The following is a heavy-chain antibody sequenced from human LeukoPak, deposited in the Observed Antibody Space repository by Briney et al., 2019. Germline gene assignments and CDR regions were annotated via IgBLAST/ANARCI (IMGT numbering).Heavy chain of an antibody. CDR3: ARSSGRSYGDFDY. D-gene: IGHD5-18*01. Sequence: PSETLSLTCTVSGGSISSGSYYWSWIRQPAGKGLEWIGRIYTSGSTNYNPSLKSRGTMSLDTSNNQFSLKLSSVTAADTAVYYCARSSGRSYGDFDYWGQGNLVTVSS. V-gene: IGHV4-61*02. CDR1: GGSISSGSYY. J-gene: IGHJ4*02. CDR2: IYTSGST.